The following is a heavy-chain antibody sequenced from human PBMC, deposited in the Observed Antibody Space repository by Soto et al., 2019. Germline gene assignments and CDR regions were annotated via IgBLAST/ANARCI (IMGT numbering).Heavy chain of an antibody. D-gene: IGHD1-20*01. CDR1: GGSISSSSYY. J-gene: IGHJ3*02. V-gene: IGHV4-39*01. CDR2: IYYSGST. CDR3: ARQRAYEWNGRDXFDI. Sequence: SETLSLTCTVSGGSISSSSYYWGWIRQPPGKGLEWIGSIYYSGSTNYNPSLKSRVTISVDTSKNQFSLKLSSVTAADTAVYYCARQRAYEWNGRDXFDIWGQGTMVTVSS.